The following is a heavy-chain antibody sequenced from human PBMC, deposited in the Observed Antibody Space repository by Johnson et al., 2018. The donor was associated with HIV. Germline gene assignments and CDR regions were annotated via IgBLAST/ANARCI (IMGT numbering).Heavy chain of an antibody. Sequence: QVQLVESGGGVVQPGGSLRLSCAASGFTFSSYGMHWVRQAPGKGLEWVAFIRYDGSNKYYADSVKGRFTISRDNSKNTLYLQMNSLRAEYTAVYYCAVLCSGCADAFDVWGQGTMVTV. D-gene: IGHD3-10*01. J-gene: IGHJ3*01. CDR2: IRYDGSNK. CDR3: AVLCSGCADAFDV. V-gene: IGHV3-30*02. CDR1: GFTFSSYG.